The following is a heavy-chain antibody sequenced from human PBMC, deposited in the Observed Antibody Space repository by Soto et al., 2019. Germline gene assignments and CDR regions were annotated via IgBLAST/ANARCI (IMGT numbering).Heavy chain of an antibody. CDR3: ARGGYSTSSRRQCYFDL. CDR2: ISGFHGNT. Sequence: QVQLEQSGAEVERPGASVKLSCEASGYSFSSYGIAWVRQAPGQGLEWMAWISGFHGNTKYAEKFQDRATVTIDTSTSTGYLELERLRSDDTALYYCARGGYSTSSRRQCYFDLWGRGTLVTVSS. V-gene: IGHV1-18*01. D-gene: IGHD6-6*01. CDR1: GYSFSSYG. J-gene: IGHJ2*01.